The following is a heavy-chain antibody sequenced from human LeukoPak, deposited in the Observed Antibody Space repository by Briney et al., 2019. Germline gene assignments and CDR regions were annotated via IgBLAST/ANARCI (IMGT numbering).Heavy chain of an antibody. V-gene: IGHV3-23*01. J-gene: IGHJ4*02. D-gene: IGHD2-8*01. CDR1: GFTFSSYA. CDR3: AKLKGAEWVYFDY. CDR2: IGGSGGST. Sequence: GGSLRLSCAASGFTFSSYAMSWVRQAPGKGLEWVSAIGGSGGSTYYADSVKGRFTFSRDNSKNTLYLQMNSLRAEDTAVYYCAKLKGAEWVYFDYWGQGTLVTVSS.